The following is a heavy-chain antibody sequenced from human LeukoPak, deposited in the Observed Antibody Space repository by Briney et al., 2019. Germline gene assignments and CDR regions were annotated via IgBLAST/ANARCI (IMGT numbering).Heavy chain of an antibody. CDR1: GYSFTSYW. CDR3: ARQAGVAAYSMGWFDP. CDR2: IGPSDSYT. Sequence: GESLKISCKGSGYSFTSYWISWVRQMPGKGLEWMGRIGPSDSYTNYSPSFQGHVTISADKSISTAYLQWSSLKASDTAMYYCARQAGVAAYSMGWFDPWGQGTLVTVSS. J-gene: IGHJ5*02. V-gene: IGHV5-10-1*01. D-gene: IGHD2-15*01.